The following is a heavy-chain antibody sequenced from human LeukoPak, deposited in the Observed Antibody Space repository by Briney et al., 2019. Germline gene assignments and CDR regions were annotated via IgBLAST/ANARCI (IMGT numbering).Heavy chain of an antibody. D-gene: IGHD3-22*01. CDR3: ARLSPSMIVVVIKFSESNDYSDY. CDR2: IYYSGST. CDR1: GGSFSGYY. J-gene: IGHJ4*02. V-gene: IGHV4-39*01. Sequence: SETLSLTCAVYGGSFSGYYWGWIRQPPGKGLEWIGSIYYSGSTYYNPSLKSRVTISVDTSKNQFSLKLSSVTAADTAVYYCARLSPSMIVVVIKFSESNDYSDYWGQGTLVTVSS.